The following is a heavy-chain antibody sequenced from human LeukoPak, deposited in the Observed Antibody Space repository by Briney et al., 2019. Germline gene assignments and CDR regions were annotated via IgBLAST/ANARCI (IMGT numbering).Heavy chain of an antibody. CDR3: ASCYSYGYDY. CDR2: IYYSGST. D-gene: IGHD5-18*01. V-gene: IGHV4-39*01. J-gene: IGHJ4*02. Sequence: SETLSLTCTVSGGSISSSSYYWGWIRQPPGKGLEWIGSIYYSGSTYYNLSLKSRATISVDTSKNQFSLKLSSVTAADTAVYYCASCYSYGYDYWGKGTLVTVSS. CDR1: GGSISSSSYY.